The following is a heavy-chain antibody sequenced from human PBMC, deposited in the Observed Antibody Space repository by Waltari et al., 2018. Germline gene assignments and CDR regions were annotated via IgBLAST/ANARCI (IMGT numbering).Heavy chain of an antibody. CDR1: GYSFSSYS. Sequence: QVHLVQPGAEVKKPGASVKVSCKASGYSFSSYSRNWGRQVPGQGLEWMGWIRTYNGETNYAQKFQGRVTMTTDTSTSTAYMELRSLTSDDTAVYYCARDPGVLYFQHWGQGTLVTVSS. CDR2: IRTYNGET. V-gene: IGHV1-18*01. CDR3: ARDPGVLYFQH. D-gene: IGHD2-8*01. J-gene: IGHJ1*01.